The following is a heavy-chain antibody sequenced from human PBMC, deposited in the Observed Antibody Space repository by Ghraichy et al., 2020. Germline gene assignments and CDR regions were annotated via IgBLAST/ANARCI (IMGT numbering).Heavy chain of an antibody. CDR3: AREAINRVTMAGRFYYYGMDV. V-gene: IGHV4-61*01. Sequence: SETLSLTCTVSGGSVSSGSYYWSWIRQPPGKGLEWIGYIHYSGSTNYNPSLKSRVTISIDTSKTQFSLKLSSVTAADTAVYYCAREAINRVTMAGRFYYYGMDVWGQGTTVTVSS. CDR1: GGSVSSGSYY. D-gene: IGHD6-19*01. J-gene: IGHJ6*02. CDR2: IHYSGST.